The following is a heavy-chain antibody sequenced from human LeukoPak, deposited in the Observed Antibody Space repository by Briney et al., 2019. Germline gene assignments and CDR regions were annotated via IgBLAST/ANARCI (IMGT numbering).Heavy chain of an antibody. CDR3: ARDLWFGESIDY. CDR1: GFTFSSYI. Sequence: GGSLRLSCAASGFTFSSYIMNWVRQVPGKGLVWVSRINSDGSSTTYADSVKGRFTISRDNAKNTLYLQMNSLSAEDTAVYYCARDLWFGESIDYWGQGTLVTVSS. CDR2: INSDGSST. V-gene: IGHV3-74*01. J-gene: IGHJ4*02. D-gene: IGHD3-10*01.